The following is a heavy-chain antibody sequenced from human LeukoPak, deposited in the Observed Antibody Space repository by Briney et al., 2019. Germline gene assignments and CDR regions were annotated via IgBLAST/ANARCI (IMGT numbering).Heavy chain of an antibody. Sequence: ASVKVSCKASGYTFTGYYMHWVRQAPGQGLEWMGWINPNSGGTNYAQKFQGRVTMTRDTSISTAYMELSRLRSDDTAVYYCAKSRDGYNYFYFDYWGQGTLVTVSS. CDR2: INPNSGGT. CDR1: GYTFTGYY. J-gene: IGHJ4*02. D-gene: IGHD5-24*01. CDR3: AKSRDGYNYFYFDY. V-gene: IGHV1-2*02.